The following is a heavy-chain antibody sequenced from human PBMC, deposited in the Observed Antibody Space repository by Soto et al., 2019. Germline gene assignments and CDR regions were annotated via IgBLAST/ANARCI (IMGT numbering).Heavy chain of an antibody. V-gene: IGHV3-33*01. CDR2: IWYDGSNK. CDR1: GFTFSSYG. CDR3: AREPGYCTNGVCYTGNFDY. Sequence: GGSLRLSCAASGFTFSSYGMHWVRQAPGKGLEWVAVIWYDGSNKYYADSVKGRFTISRDNSKNTLYLQMNSLRAEDTAVYYCAREPGYCTNGVCYTGNFDYWGQGTLVTVSS. J-gene: IGHJ4*02. D-gene: IGHD2-8*01.